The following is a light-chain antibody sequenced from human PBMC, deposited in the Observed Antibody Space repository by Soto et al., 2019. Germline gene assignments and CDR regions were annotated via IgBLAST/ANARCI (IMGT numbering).Light chain of an antibody. V-gene: IGKV3-15*01. CDR3: QQYNNWPPST. Sequence: VITQAPGTRSFAPVARATLXVRXSQNVLSNLAWYQQKPGQAPRLLIYGASTRATGIPARFSGSGSGTEFTLTISSLQSEDFAVYYCQQYNNWPPSTFGQGTKVDIK. CDR1: QNVLSN. CDR2: GAS. J-gene: IGKJ1*01.